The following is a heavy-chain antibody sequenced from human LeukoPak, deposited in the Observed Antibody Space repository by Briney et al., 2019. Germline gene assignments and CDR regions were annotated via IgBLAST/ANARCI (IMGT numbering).Heavy chain of an antibody. CDR2: ISSSGSTI. V-gene: IGHV3-48*03. D-gene: IGHD5-24*01. CDR3: ARDRRDGSPLGY. CDR1: GFTFSSYE. J-gene: IGHJ4*02. Sequence: GGSLRLSCAASGFTFSSYELNWVRQAPGKGLEWVSYISSSGSTIYYADSVKGRFTISRDNAKNSLYLQMNSLRAEDTAVYYCARDRRDGSPLGYWGQGTLVTVSS.